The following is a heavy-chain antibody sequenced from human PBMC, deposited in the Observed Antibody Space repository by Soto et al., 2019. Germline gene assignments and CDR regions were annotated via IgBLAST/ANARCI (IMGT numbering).Heavy chain of an antibody. Sequence: GGSLRLSCAASGFTFSSYAMSWVRQAPGKGLEWVSAISGSGGSTYYADSVKGRFTISRDNSKNTLYLQMNSLRAEDTAVYYCAKDRVPAAKRKPYSPFDYWGQGTLVTVSS. CDR3: AKDRVPAAKRKPYSPFDY. D-gene: IGHD2-2*01. J-gene: IGHJ4*02. CDR2: ISGSGGST. V-gene: IGHV3-23*01. CDR1: GFTFSSYA.